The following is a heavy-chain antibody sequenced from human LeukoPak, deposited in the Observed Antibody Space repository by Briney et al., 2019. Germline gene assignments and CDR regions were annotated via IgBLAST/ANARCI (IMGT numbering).Heavy chain of an antibody. Sequence: GGSLRLSCAASGFTFSSYYMNWVRQAPGKGLEWVSSISRSGNYTYYAESVKSRFTNSRDNDKNTLYLQMNSLRAEDTAVYYCTRVNYVDGGYFDYWGQGTLVTVSS. D-gene: IGHD2-15*01. V-gene: IGHV3-21*01. CDR2: ISRSGNYT. J-gene: IGHJ4*02. CDR3: TRVNYVDGGYFDY. CDR1: GFTFSSYY.